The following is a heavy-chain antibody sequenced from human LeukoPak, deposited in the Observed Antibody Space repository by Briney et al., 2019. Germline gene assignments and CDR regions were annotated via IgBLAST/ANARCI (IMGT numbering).Heavy chain of an antibody. V-gene: IGHV3-30*18. Sequence: GGSLRLSCAASGFTFSSYGMHWVRQAPGKGLEWVAVISYDGSNKYYADSVKGRFTISRDNSKNTLYLQMNSLRAEDTAVYHCAKVPIPDYYDSSGYLGAAFDIWGQGTMVTVSS. CDR1: GFTFSSYG. D-gene: IGHD3-22*01. J-gene: IGHJ3*02. CDR2: ISYDGSNK. CDR3: AKVPIPDYYDSSGYLGAAFDI.